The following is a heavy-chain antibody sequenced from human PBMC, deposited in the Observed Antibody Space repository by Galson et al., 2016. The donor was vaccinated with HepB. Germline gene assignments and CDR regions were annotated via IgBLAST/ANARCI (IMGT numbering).Heavy chain of an antibody. Sequence: SLRLSCAASGFSFGEYAMHWVRQSPGKGLEWVAVIWYDGTTKHYTDAVKGRFTISRDNAKNIVDLAMTSLRVEDTAMYYCAKEKVDYYNSGSYSPPEYWGQGIMVIVSS. CDR2: IWYDGTTK. J-gene: IGHJ4*02. V-gene: IGHV3-33*06. CDR3: AKEKVDYYNSGSYSPPEY. CDR1: GFSFGEYA. D-gene: IGHD3-10*01.